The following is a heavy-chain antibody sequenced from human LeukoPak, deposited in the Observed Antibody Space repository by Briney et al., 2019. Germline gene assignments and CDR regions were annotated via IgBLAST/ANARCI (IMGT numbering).Heavy chain of an antibody. Sequence: SETLSLTCTVSGGSVSSGSYYWSWLRQPPGKGLEWIGYIYYSGSTDYNPSLKSRVTISVDTSKNQFPLKLSSVTAADTAVYYCARSGNYDFWSGYSHWFDPWGQGTLVTVSS. CDR1: GGSVSSGSYY. V-gene: IGHV4-61*01. D-gene: IGHD3-3*01. CDR3: ARSGNYDFWSGYSHWFDP. CDR2: IYYSGST. J-gene: IGHJ5*02.